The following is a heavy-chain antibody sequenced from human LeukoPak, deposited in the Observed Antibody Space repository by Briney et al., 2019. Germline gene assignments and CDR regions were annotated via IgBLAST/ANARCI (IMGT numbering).Heavy chain of an antibody. CDR2: ISSSGDTV. D-gene: IGHD2-15*01. V-gene: IGHV3-48*03. CDR3: VRESGGGSYDDY. J-gene: IGHJ4*02. Sequence: GGSLRLSCVASGFTFSSYAMNWVRQAPGQGLEWISYISSSGDTVYYADSVEGRFTISRDNAKSSLYLQMNSLRGEDTALYYCVRESGGGSYDDYWGQGTLITVSS. CDR1: GFTFSSYA.